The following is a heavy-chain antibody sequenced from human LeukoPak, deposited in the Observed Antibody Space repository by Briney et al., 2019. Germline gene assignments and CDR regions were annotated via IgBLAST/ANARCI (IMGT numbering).Heavy chain of an antibody. CDR3: ARLLYAALDY. V-gene: IGHV3-21*01. CDR1: GFTFSGYS. D-gene: IGHD2-8*01. CDR2: ISSSSSYI. J-gene: IGHJ4*02. Sequence: GGSLRPSCAASGFTFSGYSMNWVRQAPGKGLEWVSSISSSSSYIYYADSVKGRFTISRDNAKNSLYLQMNSLRAEDTAVYYCARLLYAALDYWGQGTLVTVSS.